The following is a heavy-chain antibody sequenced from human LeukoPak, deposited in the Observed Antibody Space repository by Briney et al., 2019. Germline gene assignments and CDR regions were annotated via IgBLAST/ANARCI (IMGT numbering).Heavy chain of an antibody. CDR1: GFTFSSYA. Sequence: GGSLRLSCAASGFTFSSYAMHWVRQAPGKGLEWVAVISYDGSRKYYADSVKGRFSISRDNSKNTLYLQMNSLSAEDTAVYYCARGEYYYDTSGYFDYWGQGILVTVSS. V-gene: IGHV3-30-3*01. J-gene: IGHJ4*02. CDR3: ARGEYYYDTSGYFDY. D-gene: IGHD3-22*01. CDR2: ISYDGSRK.